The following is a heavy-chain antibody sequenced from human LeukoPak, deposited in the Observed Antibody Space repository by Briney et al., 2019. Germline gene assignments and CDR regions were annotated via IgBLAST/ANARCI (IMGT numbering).Heavy chain of an antibody. CDR2: IIPIFGTA. CDR1: GGTFSSYA. J-gene: IGHJ4*02. Sequence: ASVTVSCKASGGTFSSYAISWVRQVPGQGLEWMGGIIPIFGTANYAQKFQGRVTITTDESTSTAYMELSSLRSEDTAVYYCARDTGDCSSISCPLALDYWGQGTLVTVSS. D-gene: IGHD2-2*01. V-gene: IGHV1-69*05. CDR3: ARDTGDCSSISCPLALDY.